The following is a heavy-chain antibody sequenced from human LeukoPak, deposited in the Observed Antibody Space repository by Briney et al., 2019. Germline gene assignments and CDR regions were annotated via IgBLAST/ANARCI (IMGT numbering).Heavy chain of an antibody. Sequence: GESLKISCKGSGYSFTSYWIGWVRQMPGKGLEWMGIIYPGDSDTRYSPSFQGQVTISADKSIGTAYLQWSSLKASDTAMYYCARHTLEMATPNTAYYYYYMDVWGKGTTVTVSS. CDR1: GYSFTSYW. CDR3: ARHTLEMATPNTAYYYYYMDV. V-gene: IGHV5-51*01. CDR2: IYPGDSDT. J-gene: IGHJ6*03. D-gene: IGHD5-24*01.